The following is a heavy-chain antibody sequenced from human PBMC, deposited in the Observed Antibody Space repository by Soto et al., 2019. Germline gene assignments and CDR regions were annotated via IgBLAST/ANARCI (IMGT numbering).Heavy chain of an antibody. Sequence: QVQLVQSGAEVKKPGSSVKVSCKASGGTFSSYAISWVRQAPGQGLEWMGGIIPIFGTANYAQKFQGRVTITADESTSTAYMELSSLKSEDTAVYYSARDRRSGHDFLGQYYYGMDVWGQGTTITVS. CDR2: IIPIFGTA. CDR3: ARDRRSGHDFLGQYYYGMDV. J-gene: IGHJ6*02. CDR1: GGTFSSYA. D-gene: IGHD5-12*01. V-gene: IGHV1-69*12.